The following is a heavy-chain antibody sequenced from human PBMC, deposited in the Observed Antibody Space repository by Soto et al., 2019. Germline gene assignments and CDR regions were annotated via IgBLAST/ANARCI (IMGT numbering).Heavy chain of an antibody. D-gene: IGHD3-3*01. CDR1: GFTFSSYA. Sequence: GGSLRLSCAASGFTFSSYAMSWVRQAPGKGRDWVSAIIVWGGSTYYAESVKGRFTISRDNSKNTLYLQMNSLRAEDTAVYYCAKDPIYDFWSGYSLGMDVWGQGTTVTVSS. CDR2: IIVWGGST. J-gene: IGHJ6*02. CDR3: AKDPIYDFWSGYSLGMDV. V-gene: IGHV3-23*01.